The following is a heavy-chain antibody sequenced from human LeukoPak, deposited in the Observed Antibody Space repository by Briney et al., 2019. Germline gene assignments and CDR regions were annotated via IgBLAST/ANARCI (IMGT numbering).Heavy chain of an antibody. Sequence: GAPVKVSCKASGYTFTTYYIHWVRQAPGQGLEWMGIINPTGGSTNYAQKFQGRVTMTRDTSTSTVYMELRSLRSDDTAVYYCARDGSGYYDTSGYRNWGQGTQVTVSS. CDR2: INPTGGST. CDR1: GYTFTTYY. J-gene: IGHJ4*02. CDR3: ARDGSGYYDTSGYRN. V-gene: IGHV1-46*01. D-gene: IGHD3-22*01.